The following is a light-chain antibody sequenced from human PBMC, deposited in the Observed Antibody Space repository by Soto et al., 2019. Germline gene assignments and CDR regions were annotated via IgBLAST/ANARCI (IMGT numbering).Light chain of an antibody. CDR3: SSYTSSSFYV. Sequence: QSALTQPASVSGSPGQSITISCTGTSSDVGGYNYVSWYQQHPGKAPKLMINDVSNRPSGVSNRFSGSKSGNTASLTISALQAEDEADYYCSSYTSSSFYVFGTGTKLTVL. CDR2: DVS. CDR1: SSDVGGYNY. J-gene: IGLJ1*01. V-gene: IGLV2-14*01.